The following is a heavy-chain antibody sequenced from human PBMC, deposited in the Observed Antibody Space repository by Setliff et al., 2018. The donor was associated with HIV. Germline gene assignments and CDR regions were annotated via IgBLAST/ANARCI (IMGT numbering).Heavy chain of an antibody. CDR1: GDSINTHY. CDR2: ISHSGNT. Sequence: KLSETLSLTCTVSGDSINTHYWSWIRQPPGKGLEWIGCISHSGNTNFNPSLNSRVTISLDTSKNQFSLRLTSLTAADTAIYYCARSTVGAGASFPWGRGILGTAPQ. D-gene: IGHD1-26*01. V-gene: IGHV4-59*11. J-gene: IGHJ5*02. CDR3: ARSTVGAGASFP.